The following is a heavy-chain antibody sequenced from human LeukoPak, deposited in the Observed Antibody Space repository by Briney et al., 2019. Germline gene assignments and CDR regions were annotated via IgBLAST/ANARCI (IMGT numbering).Heavy chain of an antibody. Sequence: SETLSLTCTVSGGSISSYYWSWIRQPAGKGLEWIGRIYTSGSTNYNPSLKSRVTISVNTSKNQFSLKLSSVTAADTAVYYCARLYLSPIDAFDIWGQGTMVTVSS. V-gene: IGHV4-4*07. CDR3: ARLYLSPIDAFDI. CDR2: IYTSGST. CDR1: GGSISSYY. J-gene: IGHJ3*02.